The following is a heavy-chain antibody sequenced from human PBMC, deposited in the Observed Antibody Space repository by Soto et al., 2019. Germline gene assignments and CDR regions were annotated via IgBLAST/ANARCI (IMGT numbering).Heavy chain of an antibody. CDR2: INHSGGT. Sequence: SETLSLTCAVYGGSFSGYYWSWIRQPPGKGLEWIGEINHSGGTNYNPSLKSRVTISVDTSKNHFSLKLSSVTAADTAVYYCAARHYYGSGSYYNIRTNNWFDPWGQGTQVTVSS. V-gene: IGHV4-34*01. CDR3: AARHYYGSGSYYNIRTNNWFDP. D-gene: IGHD3-10*01. CDR1: GGSFSGYY. J-gene: IGHJ5*02.